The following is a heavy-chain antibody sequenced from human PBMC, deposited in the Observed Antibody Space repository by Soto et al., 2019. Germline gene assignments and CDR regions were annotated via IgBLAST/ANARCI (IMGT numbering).Heavy chain of an antibody. D-gene: IGHD2-8*02. CDR3: ATGLDDYLVGFDY. CDR1: GFTFSSYA. CDR2: ISGSGGST. Sequence: PGGSLRLSCAASGFTFSSYAMSWVRQAPGKGLEWVSAISGSGGSTYYADSVKGRFTISRDNSKNTLYLQMNSLRAEDTAIYYCATGLDDYLVGFDYWGQGTLVTVSS. V-gene: IGHV3-23*01. J-gene: IGHJ4*02.